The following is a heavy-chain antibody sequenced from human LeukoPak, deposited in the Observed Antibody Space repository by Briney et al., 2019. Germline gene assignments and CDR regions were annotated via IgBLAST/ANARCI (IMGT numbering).Heavy chain of an antibody. CDR2: IRYDGSEP. CDR3: AQDRFCSSDSCSFGTTWFDP. J-gene: IGHJ5*02. V-gene: IGHV3-30*02. Sequence: GGSLILSFATPGFVFSDYGIHSGRWARGKGLGWVPFIRYDGSEPKYPQCVKGRFTISRDNSKNMVQLQMNSLRVEDTAVYYFAQDRFCSSDSCSFGTTWFDPWGQGTLVTVSS. CDR1: GFVFSDYG. D-gene: IGHD2-2*01.